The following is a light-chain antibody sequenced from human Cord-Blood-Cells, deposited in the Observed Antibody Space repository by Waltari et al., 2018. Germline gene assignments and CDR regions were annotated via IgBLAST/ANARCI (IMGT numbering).Light chain of an antibody. V-gene: IGLV2-23*01. Sequence: QSALTQPASVSGSPGQSITISCTGTSSDVGSYNLVSWYQQHTGKAPKLMIYEGSNRPSGVSNRFSGSNSGNTASLTISGLQAEDEADYYCCAYAGSSTLVFGGGTKLTVL. CDR1: SSDVGSYNL. CDR2: EGS. CDR3: CAYAGSSTLV. J-gene: IGLJ3*02.